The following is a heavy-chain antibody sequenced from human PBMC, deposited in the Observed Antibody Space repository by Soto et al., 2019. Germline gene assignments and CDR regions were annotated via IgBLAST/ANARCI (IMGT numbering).Heavy chain of an antibody. CDR2: MNPNSGNT. J-gene: IGHJ6*02. D-gene: IGHD3-22*01. Sequence: ASVKVSCKASGYTFTSYDINWVRQATGQGLEWMGWMNPNSGNTGYAQKFQGRVTMTRNTSISTAYMELSSLRSEDTAVYYCARSVQEYYYDSSGYYSYGMDVWGQGTTVTVSS. CDR1: GYTFTSYD. CDR3: ARSVQEYYYDSSGYYSYGMDV. V-gene: IGHV1-8*01.